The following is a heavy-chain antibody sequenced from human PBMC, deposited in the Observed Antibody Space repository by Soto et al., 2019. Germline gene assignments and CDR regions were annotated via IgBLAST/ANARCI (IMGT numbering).Heavy chain of an antibody. J-gene: IGHJ4*02. Sequence: VGRIRSKVNRYATEYAASVKGRFTISRDDSKNTAYLQMNSLKTEDTAVYYCARDTFYYGSSGYYYFDYWGQGTLVTVS. CDR2: IRSKVNRYAT. D-gene: IGHD3-22*01. CDR3: ARDTFYYGSSGYYYFDY. V-gene: IGHV3-73*01.